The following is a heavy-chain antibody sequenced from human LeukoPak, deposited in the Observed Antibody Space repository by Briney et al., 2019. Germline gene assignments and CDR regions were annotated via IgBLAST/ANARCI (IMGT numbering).Heavy chain of an antibody. CDR3: LRSAHRG. CDR1: GLTFSSQW. D-gene: IGHD6-25*01. CDR2: INTEGSES. Sequence: GGSLRLSCADSGLTFSSQWMKWVRQARGRGGEGVGNINTEGSESYYGDSMKGRFNISRENAKDSVYLQMNTLRIEDTAVYYCLRSAHRGWGQGTLVTVSS. J-gene: IGHJ4*02. V-gene: IGHV3-7*01.